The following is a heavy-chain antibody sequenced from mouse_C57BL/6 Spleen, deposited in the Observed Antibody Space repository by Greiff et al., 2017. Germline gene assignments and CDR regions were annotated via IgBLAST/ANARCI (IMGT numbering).Heavy chain of an antibody. J-gene: IGHJ4*01. CDR2: ISSGGSYT. V-gene: IGHV5-6*01. CDR1: GFTFSSYG. D-gene: IGHD2-13*01. CDR3: ARGGLEIAMDY. Sequence: EVQGVESGGDLVKPGGSLKLSCAASGFTFSSYGMSWVRQTPDKRLEWVATISSGGSYTYYPASVKGRFTISRDNAKNTLYLQMSRLKSEDTAMYYGARGGLEIAMDYWGQGTSVTVSS.